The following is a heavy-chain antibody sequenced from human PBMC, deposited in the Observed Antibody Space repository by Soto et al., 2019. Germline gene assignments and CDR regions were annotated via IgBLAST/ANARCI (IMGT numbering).Heavy chain of an antibody. Sequence: QVQLQESGPGLVKPSQTLSLTCTVSGGSISSGGYYWSWIRQHPGKGLEWIGYIYYSGSTYYNPSLKSRVTISVDTSKNQFSLKLSSVTAAETAVYYCARGGCSGGSCYPYYYYGMDVWGQGTTVTVSS. CDR1: GGSISSGGYY. J-gene: IGHJ6*02. CDR2: IYYSGST. V-gene: IGHV4-31*03. D-gene: IGHD2-15*01. CDR3: ARGGCSGGSCYPYYYYGMDV.